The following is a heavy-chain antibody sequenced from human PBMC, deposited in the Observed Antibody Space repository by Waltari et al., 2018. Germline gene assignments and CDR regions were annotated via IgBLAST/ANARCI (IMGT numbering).Heavy chain of an antibody. CDR3: AREVSYYDILTGYYDY. CDR2: ISSNGGST. CDR1: GFTFSSSA. Sequence: EVQLVESGGGLVQPGGSLRLSCAASGFTFSSSAIHWVRQAHGKGLEYVSAISSNGGSTYYANSVKGRFTISRDNSKNTLYLQMGSLRAEDMAVYYCAREVSYYDILTGYYDYWGQGTLVTVSS. J-gene: IGHJ4*02. D-gene: IGHD3-9*01. V-gene: IGHV3-64*01.